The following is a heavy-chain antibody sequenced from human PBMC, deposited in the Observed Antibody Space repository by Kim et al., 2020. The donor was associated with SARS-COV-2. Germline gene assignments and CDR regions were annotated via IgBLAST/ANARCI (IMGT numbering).Heavy chain of an antibody. Sequence: SETLSLTCTVSGGAINTYDYYWGWIRQGPGKELEWIGSLYYRGRTYYNPSLRSRLTISKGTSTDQFSLRLNSVTAADTAVYYCGRHLSPGTGWYFDYWGQGILVSVSS. CDR1: GGAINTYDYY. D-gene: IGHD6-19*01. V-gene: IGHV4-39*01. CDR3: GRHLSPGTGWYFDY. CDR2: LYYRGRT. J-gene: IGHJ4*02.